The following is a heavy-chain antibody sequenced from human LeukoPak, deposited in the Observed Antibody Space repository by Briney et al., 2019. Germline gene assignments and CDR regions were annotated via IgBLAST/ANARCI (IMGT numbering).Heavy chain of an antibody. Sequence: ASVKVSCKASGYTFTGYYMHWVRQAPGQGLEWMGWINPNSGGTNYAQKFQGRVTMTRDTSISTAYMELSRLRSDDTAVYYCARDDQIRGVIISYYYYYSMDVWGQGTTVTVSS. CDR3: ARDDQIRGVIISYYYYYSMDV. V-gene: IGHV1-2*02. CDR1: GYTFTGYY. J-gene: IGHJ6*02. D-gene: IGHD3-10*01. CDR2: INPNSGGT.